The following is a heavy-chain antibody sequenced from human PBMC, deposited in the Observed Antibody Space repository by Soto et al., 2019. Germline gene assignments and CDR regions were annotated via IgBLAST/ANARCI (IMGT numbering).Heavy chain of an antibody. Sequence: QVQLQESGPGLVRPSETLSLTCTVSSDSISSYYWIWIRQSPGKGLEWIGYTDYSGNTNYNPSLKRRCTISGDTSKNQFSLRLSSVTAADTAVYYCARAVGDPLYYLDYWGQGTLVTVSS. CDR1: SDSISSYY. CDR3: ARAVGDPLYYLDY. D-gene: IGHD6-19*01. CDR2: TDYSGNT. V-gene: IGHV4-59*08. J-gene: IGHJ4*02.